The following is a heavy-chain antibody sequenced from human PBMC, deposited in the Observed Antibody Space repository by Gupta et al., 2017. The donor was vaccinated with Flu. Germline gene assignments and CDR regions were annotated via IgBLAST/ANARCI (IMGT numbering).Heavy chain of an antibody. V-gene: IGHV4-39*01. CDR1: GDSSSSGTYY. Sequence: QLQLQESGPGLVKPSETLALTCTVSGDSSSSGTYYLGWIRQPPGKGLEWIGSTYYSGGTYYKPACKSRVTISVDTSTNQFALNLSSVQADDPAVYYCARQNRRTDQLLSPWFDPWGQGTLVPVSS. CDR3: ARQNRRTDQLLSPWFDP. J-gene: IGHJ5*02. CDR2: TYYSGGT. D-gene: IGHD2-21*02.